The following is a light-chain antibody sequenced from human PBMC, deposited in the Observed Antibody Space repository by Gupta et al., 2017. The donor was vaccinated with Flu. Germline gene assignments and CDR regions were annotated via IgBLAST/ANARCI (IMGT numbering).Light chain of an antibody. CDR3: SSYTSSSTLGV. CDR1: SSDVGGYNY. CDR2: EVS. V-gene: IGLV2-14*01. Sequence: ITISCTGTSSDVGGYNYVSWYQHHPGKAPKLMIYEVSNRPSGVSNRFSGSKSGNTASLTISGLQAEDEADYYCSSYTSSSTLGVFGGGIKLTVL. J-gene: IGLJ3*02.